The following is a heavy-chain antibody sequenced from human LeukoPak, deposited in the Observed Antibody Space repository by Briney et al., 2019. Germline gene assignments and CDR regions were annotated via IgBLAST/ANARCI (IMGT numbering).Heavy chain of an antibody. J-gene: IGHJ4*02. CDR3: TRDLNSGGSC. CDR2: IHSGGKT. V-gene: IGHV3-53*01. D-gene: IGHD2-15*01. Sequence: AGGSLRLSCAASGFTVSSSYMSWVRQAPGEGLEWVSVIHSGGKTYYADSVKGRFSISRDNSKNTLYLQMNSLRAQDTAVYYCTRDLNSGGSCWGQGALVTVSS. CDR1: GFTVSSSY.